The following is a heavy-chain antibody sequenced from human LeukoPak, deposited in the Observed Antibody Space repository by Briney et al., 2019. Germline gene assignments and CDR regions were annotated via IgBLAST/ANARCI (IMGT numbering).Heavy chain of an antibody. CDR3: PRDRFGERTFEM. CDR1: GFAFSNYD. Sequence: GGSLRLSCAASGFAFSNYDMHWVRQSTGRGLEWVAGIYATGDIHYAGSVKGRFTISRDNVERSVYLQMNSLRDGDTAVYYCPRDRFGERTFEMWGQGTKVTVSS. V-gene: IGHV3-13*01. J-gene: IGHJ3*02. CDR2: IYATGDI. D-gene: IGHD4-17*01.